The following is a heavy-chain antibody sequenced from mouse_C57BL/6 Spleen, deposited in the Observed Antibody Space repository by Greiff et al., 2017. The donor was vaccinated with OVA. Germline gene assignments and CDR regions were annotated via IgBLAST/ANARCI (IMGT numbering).Heavy chain of an antibody. D-gene: IGHD1-1*01. Sequence: VQLQQPGAELVKPGASVKLSCKASGYTFTSYWMHWVKQRPGQGLEWIGDIYPGSGSTNYNEKFKSKATLTVDTSSSTAYMQLSSLTSEDSAVYYCARRDYGSRADWYFDVWGTGTTVTVSS. CDR3: ARRDYGSRADWYFDV. V-gene: IGHV1-55*01. CDR1: GYTFTSYW. J-gene: IGHJ1*03. CDR2: IYPGSGST.